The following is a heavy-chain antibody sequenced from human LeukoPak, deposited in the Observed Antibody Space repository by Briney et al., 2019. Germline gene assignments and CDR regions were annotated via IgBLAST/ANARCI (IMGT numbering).Heavy chain of an antibody. J-gene: IGHJ3*02. CDR2: INTNTGNP. Sequence: ASVKVSCKASGYPFIGNYIHWVRQAPGQGLEWMGWINTNTGNPTYAQGFTGRFVFSLDTSVSTAYLQISSLKAEDTAVYYCARPSGGGCSGGSCREANLDAFDIWGQGTMVTVSS. CDR3: ARPSGGGCSGGSCREANLDAFDI. D-gene: IGHD2-15*01. V-gene: IGHV7-4-1*02. CDR1: GYPFIGNY.